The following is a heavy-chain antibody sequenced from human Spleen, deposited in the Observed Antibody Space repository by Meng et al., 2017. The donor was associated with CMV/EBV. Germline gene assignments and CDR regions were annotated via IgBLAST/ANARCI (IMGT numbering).Heavy chain of an antibody. Sequence: ASVKVSCKASGYTFTDNYIHWVRQAPGQGLEWMGWINPNSGGTNYAQKFQGRVTMTSDTSISTAYMEVARLTSDDTAVYYCARVSSGSSSPLIWGQGTMVTVSS. CDR1: GYTFTDNY. D-gene: IGHD6-6*01. CDR3: ARVSSGSSSPLI. V-gene: IGHV1-2*02. J-gene: IGHJ3*02. CDR2: INPNSGGT.